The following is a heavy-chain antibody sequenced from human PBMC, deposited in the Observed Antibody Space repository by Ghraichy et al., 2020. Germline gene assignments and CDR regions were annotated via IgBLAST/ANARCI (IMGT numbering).Heavy chain of an antibody. CDR3: ARRFGYSGSCDP. CDR2: VFHNGNT. V-gene: IGHV4-39*01. J-gene: IGHJ5*02. Sequence: SETLSLTCSVSGASVGSNSFYWAWIRQPPGKGLEWIGRVFHNGNTYYSPSLNSRVTISVDTSKNQFSLKLNSVTASDTAVYFCARRFGYSGSCDPWAREPWSPSPQ. CDR1: GASVGSNSFY. D-gene: IGHD1-26*01.